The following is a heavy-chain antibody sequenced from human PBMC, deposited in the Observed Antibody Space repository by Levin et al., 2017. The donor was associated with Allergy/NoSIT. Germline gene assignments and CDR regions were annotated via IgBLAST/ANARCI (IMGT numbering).Heavy chain of an antibody. V-gene: IGHV1-69*13. CDR2: IIPMFGVA. D-gene: IGHD2-15*01. J-gene: IGHJ6*02. CDR1: GGTFSSHG. Sequence: GASVKVSCQASGGTFSSHGFSWVRQAPGQGLEWMGGIIPMFGVANYAQDLQDRVTITADASTNTVYMELSSLRTEDTAVYYCARGGGRGIAVVVGTTVNYHYILDVWGQGTTVTVSS. CDR3: ARGGGRGIAVVVGTTVNYHYILDV.